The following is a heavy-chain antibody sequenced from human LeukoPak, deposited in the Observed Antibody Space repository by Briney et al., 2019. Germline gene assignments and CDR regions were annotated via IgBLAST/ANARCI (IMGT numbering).Heavy chain of an antibody. CDR2: INTNTGNP. CDR1: GYTFTNYA. V-gene: IGHV7-4-1*02. CDR3: ARERRSSSPGEQQLVRAFDI. J-gene: IGHJ3*02. Sequence: ASVKVSCKASGYTFTNYAMNWVRQAPGQGLVWMGWINTNTGNPTYAQGFTGRFVFSLDTSVSTAYLQISSLKAEDTAMYYCARERRSSSPGEQQLVRAFDIWGQGTMVTVSS. D-gene: IGHD6-13*01.